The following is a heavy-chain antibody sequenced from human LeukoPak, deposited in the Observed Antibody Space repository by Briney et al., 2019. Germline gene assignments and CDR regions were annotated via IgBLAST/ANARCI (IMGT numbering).Heavy chain of an antibody. CDR3: ASRPGSSWDYYFDY. CDR1: GFTFSSYW. J-gene: IGHJ4*02. V-gene: IGHV3-7*03. D-gene: IGHD6-13*01. CDR2: IKQDGSVK. Sequence: GGSLRLSCAASGFTFSSYWMSWVRQAPGKGLKWVANIKQDGSVKYYVDSVKGRFTISRDNAKNSLYLQMNSLRAEDTAVYYCASRPGSSWDYYFDYWGQGTLVTVSS.